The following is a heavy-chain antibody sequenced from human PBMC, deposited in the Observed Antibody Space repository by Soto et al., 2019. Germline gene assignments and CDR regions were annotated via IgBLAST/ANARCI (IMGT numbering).Heavy chain of an antibody. CDR1: GYTFTSYA. J-gene: IGHJ6*02. CDR3: ARDTITMIVVVTPEYGMDV. CDR2: INAGNGNT. Sequence: QVQLVQSGAEVKKPGASVKVSCKASGYTFTSYAMHWVRQAPGQRLEWMGWINAGNGNTKYSQKFQGRVTITRDTSASTADMELSSLRSEDTAVYYCARDTITMIVVVTPEYGMDVWGQGTTVTVSS. V-gene: IGHV1-3*01. D-gene: IGHD3-22*01.